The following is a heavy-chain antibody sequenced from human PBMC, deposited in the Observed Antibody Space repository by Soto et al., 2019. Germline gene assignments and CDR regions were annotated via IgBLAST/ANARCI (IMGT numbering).Heavy chain of an antibody. CDR3: VREMPVPIRGGYYYYSVLDA. D-gene: IGHD2-2*01. CDR2: LKSDGRDT. V-gene: IGHV3-74*01. CDR1: GFSFNDNW. Sequence: LRLSCAASGFSFNDNWMHWVRQVPGKGLMWVSRLKSDGRDTIYADSVKGRFTVSRDSAKNTLYPQMNSLRVEDTAVYYCVREMPVPIRGGYYYYSVLDAWGQGTTVTVSS. J-gene: IGHJ6*02.